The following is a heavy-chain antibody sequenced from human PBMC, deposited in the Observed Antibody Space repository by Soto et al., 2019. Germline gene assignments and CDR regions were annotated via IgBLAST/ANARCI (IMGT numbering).Heavy chain of an antibody. Sequence: QVQLVESGGGVVQPGRSLRLSCAASGFTFSNYALHWVRQAPGKGLEWVALISYDGSNTYYADSVKGRFTISRDSSRDTLSLQMNSLRAEDTAVYYCARDPLSEIQRGYFDYWGQGTLVTVSS. D-gene: IGHD5-18*01. CDR2: ISYDGSNT. CDR3: ARDPLSEIQRGYFDY. V-gene: IGHV3-30-3*01. J-gene: IGHJ4*02. CDR1: GFTFSNYA.